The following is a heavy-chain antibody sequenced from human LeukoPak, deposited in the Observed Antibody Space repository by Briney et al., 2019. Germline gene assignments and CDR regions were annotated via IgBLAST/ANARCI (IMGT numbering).Heavy chain of an antibody. CDR2: IDGSGGSA. CDR1: GFTLSAYA. V-gene: IGHV3-23*01. CDR3: VKPHCGSAGCYWGAFDI. Sequence: PGGSLRLSWAGSGFTLSAYAMSWVRQAPGKGLEWVSSIDGSGGSAFYADSVQGRFIVSRDNSRNRLYLQMNMLRVDDTAVFFCVKPHCGSAGCYWGAFDIWGQGTRVTVSS. D-gene: IGHD2-2*01. J-gene: IGHJ3*02.